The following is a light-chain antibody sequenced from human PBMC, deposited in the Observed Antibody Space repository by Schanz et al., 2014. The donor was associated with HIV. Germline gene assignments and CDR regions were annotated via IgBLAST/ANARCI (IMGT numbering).Light chain of an antibody. J-gene: IGKJ3*01. V-gene: IGKV3-11*01. Sequence: EVVLTQSPGTLSLSPGERATLSCRASQSVSTNSLVWYQQKPGQAPRLLIYDASNRATGIPARFSGSGSGTDFTLTISSLEPEDFAVYYCQQRSNWRFTFGPGTKVDIK. CDR1: QSVSTNS. CDR3: QQRSNWRFT. CDR2: DAS.